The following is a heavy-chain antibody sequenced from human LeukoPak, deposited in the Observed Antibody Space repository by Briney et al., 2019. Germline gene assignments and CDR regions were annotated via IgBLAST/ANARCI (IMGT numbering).Heavy chain of an antibody. V-gene: IGHV3-21*01. CDR3: ARDSEAQWLVPNLVSY. J-gene: IGHJ4*02. Sequence: GGSLRLSCAASGFTFSSYSMNWVRQAPGKGLEWVSSISSSSSYIYYADSVKSRFTISRDNAKNSLYLQTNSLRAEDTAVYYCARDSEAQWLVPNLVSYWGQGTLVTVSS. CDR2: ISSSSSYI. CDR1: GFTFSSYS. D-gene: IGHD6-19*01.